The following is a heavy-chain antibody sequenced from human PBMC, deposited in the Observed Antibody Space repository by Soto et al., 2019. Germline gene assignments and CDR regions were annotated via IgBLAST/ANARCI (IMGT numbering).Heavy chain of an antibody. V-gene: IGHV3-30-3*01. Sequence: AGSLSLSCVASRFSISSYAMHWIRQRPARGREWMAVISSGGTCQSYADSVRGRFTISRDNSNNTLYARIDNLTTADTGVFYCARESNNRFDYWSQGTLVTVSS. CDR1: RFSISSYA. J-gene: IGHJ4*02. CDR2: ISSGGTCQ. CDR3: ARESNNRFDY.